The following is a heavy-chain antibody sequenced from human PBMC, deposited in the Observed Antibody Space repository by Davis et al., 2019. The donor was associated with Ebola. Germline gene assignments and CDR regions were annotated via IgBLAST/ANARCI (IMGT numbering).Heavy chain of an antibody. J-gene: IGHJ6*02. CDR1: GFTFSSYE. Sequence: GESLKISCAASGFTFSSYEMNWVRQAPGKGLEWVSYISSSGSTIYYADSVKGRFTISRDNSKNTLYLQMGSLRAEDMAVYYCARALNWNGYYYYYGMDVWGQGTTVTVSS. CDR3: ARALNWNGYYYYYGMDV. V-gene: IGHV3-48*03. CDR2: ISSSGSTI. D-gene: IGHD1-20*01.